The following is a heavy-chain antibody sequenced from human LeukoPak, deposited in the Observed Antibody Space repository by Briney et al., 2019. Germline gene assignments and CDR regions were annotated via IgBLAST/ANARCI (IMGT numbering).Heavy chain of an antibody. CDR2: TWYKSKWKT. D-gene: IGHD6-19*01. CDR1: GDSVSRNSAA. V-gene: IGHV6-1*01. J-gene: IGHJ5*02. Sequence: SQTLSLTCAISGDSVSRNSAAWNWIRQSPSRGLEWLGRTWYKSKWKTEYAVSVESRIAINPETSTNQYSQQLSSVTPEDTAVYYCARAGHGSHWFDPWGQGIPVTVSS. CDR3: ARAGHGSHWFDP.